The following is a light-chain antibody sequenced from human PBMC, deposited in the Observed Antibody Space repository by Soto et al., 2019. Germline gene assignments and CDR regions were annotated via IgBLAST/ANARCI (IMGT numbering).Light chain of an antibody. CDR1: QSVFTY. V-gene: IGKV3-11*01. CDR2: DVS. CDR3: QHRSNWPGT. J-gene: IGKJ1*01. Sequence: EIVLTQSPGTLSLSPGERATLSCRASQSVFTYLAWYQQRPGQAPRLLIYDVSDRATGIPARFTGSGSGTDFTLTISSLEPEDVAIYYCQHRSNWPGTFGQGTKVDI.